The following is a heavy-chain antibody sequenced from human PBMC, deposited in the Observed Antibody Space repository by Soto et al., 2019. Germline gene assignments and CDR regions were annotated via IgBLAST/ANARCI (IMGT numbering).Heavy chain of an antibody. Sequence: QITLKESGPTLVKPTQTLTLTCTFSGFSLSTSGVGVGWIRQPPGKALEWLALIYWDDDKRDSPSLKSRLTINKNTSKNHVAIKKTKMGPVDTATYYRAHKGGGYRILDYWGQGTLVTVSS. CDR3: AHKGGGYRILDY. CDR2: IYWDDDK. V-gene: IGHV2-5*02. CDR1: GFSLSTSGVG. J-gene: IGHJ4*02. D-gene: IGHD3-16*02.